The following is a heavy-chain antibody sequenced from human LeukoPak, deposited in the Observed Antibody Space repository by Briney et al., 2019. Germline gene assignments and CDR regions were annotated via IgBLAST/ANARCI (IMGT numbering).Heavy chain of an antibody. CDR1: GGSISAYY. D-gene: IGHD6-13*01. J-gene: IGHJ2*01. Sequence: SETLSLTCTVSGGSISAYYWSWIRQPPGKGLEWIGYIYYSGSTNYNPSLKSRVTISVDTSKNQFSLKLSSVTAADTAVYYCARVYYSNSYDYWYFDLWGRGTLVTVSS. CDR2: IYYSGST. V-gene: IGHV4-59*01. CDR3: ARVYYSNSYDYWYFDL.